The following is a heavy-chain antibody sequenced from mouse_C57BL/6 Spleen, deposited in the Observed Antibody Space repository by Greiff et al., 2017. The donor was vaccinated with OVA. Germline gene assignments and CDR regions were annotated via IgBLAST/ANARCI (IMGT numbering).Heavy chain of an antibody. Sequence: EVKLQESGPGLVKPSQSLSLTCSVTGYSITSGYYWNWIRQFPGNKLEWMGYISYDGSNNYNPSLKNRISITRDTSKNQFFLKLNSVTTEDTATYYCAILLLRLDYWGQGTTLTVSS. CDR3: AILLLRLDY. J-gene: IGHJ2*01. V-gene: IGHV3-6*01. CDR1: GYSITSGYY. D-gene: IGHD1-1*01. CDR2: ISYDGSN.